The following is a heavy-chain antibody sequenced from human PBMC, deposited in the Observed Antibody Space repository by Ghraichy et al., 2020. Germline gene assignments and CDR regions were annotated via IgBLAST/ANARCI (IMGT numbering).Heavy chain of an antibody. J-gene: IGHJ6*02. Sequence: ASVKVSCKTSGYTFNSYGISWVRQAPGQGLEWMGWISAYNGNTNYAPKLQDRVTMTTDTYTSTAYMELRSLRSDDTAVYYCARRAAQNRYYYYGLEVWGQGTSVTVSS. CDR1: GYTFNSYG. CDR2: ISAYNGNT. D-gene: IGHD2/OR15-2a*01. V-gene: IGHV1-18*04. CDR3: ARRAAQNRYYYYGLEV.